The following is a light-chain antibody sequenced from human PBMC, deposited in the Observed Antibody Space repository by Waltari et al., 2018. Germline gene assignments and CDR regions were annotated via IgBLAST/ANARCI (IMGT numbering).Light chain of an antibody. CDR3: QQSYSTPT. Sequence: DIQMTQSPSSLSASVGDRVTITCRASQSISSYLNLYQQKPGKAPKLLIYAASSLQSGVPSRFSDSGSGTDFTLTISSLQPEDFATYYCQQSYSTPTFGQGTKLEIK. V-gene: IGKV1-39*01. J-gene: IGKJ2*01. CDR2: AAS. CDR1: QSISSY.